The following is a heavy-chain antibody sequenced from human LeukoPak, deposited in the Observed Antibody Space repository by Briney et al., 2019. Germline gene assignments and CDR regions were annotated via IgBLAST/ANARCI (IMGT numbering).Heavy chain of an antibody. CDR1: GFTFSSYG. Sequence: GRSLRLSCAASGFTFSSYGMHWVRQAPGKGLEWVAVIWYDGSNKYYADSVKGRFTISRDNSKNTLYLQMNSLRAEDTAVYYCAKVAYLCGDCYYFDYWGQGTLVTVSS. V-gene: IGHV3-33*06. CDR3: AKVAYLCGDCYYFDY. J-gene: IGHJ4*02. D-gene: IGHD2-21*02. CDR2: IWYDGSNK.